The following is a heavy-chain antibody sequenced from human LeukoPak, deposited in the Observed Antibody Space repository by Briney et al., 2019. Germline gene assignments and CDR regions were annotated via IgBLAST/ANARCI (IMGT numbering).Heavy chain of an antibody. J-gene: IGHJ4*02. CDR1: GFTFSDYY. CDR2: ISSSGSTI. D-gene: IGHD3-3*01. CDR3: AKDLDRGTPPAYFDY. V-gene: IGHV3-11*01. Sequence: GGSLRLSCAASGFTFSDYYMSWIRQAPGKGLEWVSYISSSGSTIYYADSVKGRFTISRDNSKNTLYLQMNSLRAEDTAVYYCAKDLDRGTPPAYFDYWGQGTLVTVSS.